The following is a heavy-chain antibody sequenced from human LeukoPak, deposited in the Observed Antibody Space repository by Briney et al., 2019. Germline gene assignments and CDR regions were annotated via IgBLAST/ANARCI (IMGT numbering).Heavy chain of an antibody. CDR1: GGSISSGGYF. CDR3: ARADNWNAFEY. D-gene: IGHD1-1*01. V-gene: IGHV4-31*03. CDR2: ISNSGST. Sequence: SETLSLTCTVSGGSISSGGYFWSWVRQHPGKGLEWIGYISNSGSTSYDPSLKSRVTLSVDTSKNQFSLKLSSVTAADTAVCYCARADNWNAFEYWGQGTLVPVSS. J-gene: IGHJ4*02.